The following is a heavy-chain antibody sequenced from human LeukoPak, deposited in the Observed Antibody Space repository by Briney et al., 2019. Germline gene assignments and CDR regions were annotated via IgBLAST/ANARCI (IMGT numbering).Heavy chain of an antibody. Sequence: GASVKVSCKASGYTFTSYDINWVRQAPGQGLEWMGWINSNSGGTNYAQKFQGRVTMTRDTSISTAYMELSSLRSDDTAVYYCARVWVTYSSSPSGTGDYWGQGTLVTVSS. V-gene: IGHV1-2*02. CDR1: GYTFTSYD. D-gene: IGHD6-13*01. CDR3: ARVWVTYSSSPSGTGDY. CDR2: INSNSGGT. J-gene: IGHJ4*02.